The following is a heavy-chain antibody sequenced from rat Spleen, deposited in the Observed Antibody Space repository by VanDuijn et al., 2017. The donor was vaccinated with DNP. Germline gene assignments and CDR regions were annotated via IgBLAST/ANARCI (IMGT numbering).Heavy chain of an antibody. Sequence: EVRLQESGSGLVKPSQSLSLTCSVTGYSITSNYWGWIRKFPGDKMEYIGHISYSGGTNYNPSFKSRISITRDTSKNHFFLHLISVTTEDTATYYCARWTRYFDYWGQGVMVTVSS. CDR2: ISYSGGT. V-gene: IGHV3-1*01. D-gene: IGHD1-7*01. CDR1: GYSITSNY. CDR3: ARWTRYFDY. J-gene: IGHJ2*01.